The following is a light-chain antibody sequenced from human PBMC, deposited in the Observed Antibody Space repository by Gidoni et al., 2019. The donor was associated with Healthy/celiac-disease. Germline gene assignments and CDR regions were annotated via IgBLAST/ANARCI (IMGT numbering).Light chain of an antibody. V-gene: IGLV3-1*01. CDR1: QLGDKY. CDR2: QDS. Sequence: SYELTQPPSVSVSPGQTASITCSGDQLGDKYACWYQQKPGQSPVLVIYQDSKRPSGIPERFSGSNSGNTATLTISGTQAMDEADYYCQAWDSSTVGVFGTGTKVTVL. J-gene: IGLJ1*01. CDR3: QAWDSSTVGV.